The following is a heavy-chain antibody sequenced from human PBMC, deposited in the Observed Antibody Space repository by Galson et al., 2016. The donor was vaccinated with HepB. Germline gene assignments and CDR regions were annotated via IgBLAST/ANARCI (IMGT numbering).Heavy chain of an antibody. J-gene: IGHJ3*02. CDR1: GYSFSSYW. CDR2: IYPGDSDT. CDR3: ARLGGRDGYKGISSAFGI. Sequence: QSGAEVKKPGESLRISCKASGYSFSSYWIGWVRQMPGKGLEWMGIIYPGDSDTRDSPSFQGQVSISADRSINTAYLQWSSLKASDTAMYYCARLGGRDGYKGISSAFGIWGQGTMVTVSS. D-gene: IGHD5-24*01. V-gene: IGHV5-51*01.